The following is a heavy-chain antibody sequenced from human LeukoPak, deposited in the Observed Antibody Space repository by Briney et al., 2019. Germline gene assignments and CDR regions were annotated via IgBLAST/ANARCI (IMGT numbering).Heavy chain of an antibody. CDR2: ISSGSYSK. Sequence: GGSLRLSCFASGFTLTGHYMSWIRQAPGKGPEWVPYISSGSYSKYYADSVKGRFTISRDNTNNSLYLEMNSLRVEDTGFYYCARGKRTFDPWGQGTLVTVSS. J-gene: IGHJ5*02. CDR3: ARGKRTFDP. V-gene: IGHV3-11*01. CDR1: GFTLTGHY.